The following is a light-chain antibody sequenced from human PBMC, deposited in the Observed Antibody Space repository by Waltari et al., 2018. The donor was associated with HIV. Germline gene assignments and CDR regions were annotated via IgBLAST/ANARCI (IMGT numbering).Light chain of an antibody. J-gene: IGLJ1*01. CDR2: KNY. CDR3: VGWDSSLSAYV. CDR1: SSNTGHDN. V-gene: IGLV1-47*01. Sequence: QSVLTQPPSASRTPGQTVTISCSGGSSNTGHDNVYCYQQLPGMTPKLLIYKNYVRPSGVPDRFAGSKSGTSASLAISGLRSEDEADYYCVGWDSSLSAYVFGAGTKVTVL.